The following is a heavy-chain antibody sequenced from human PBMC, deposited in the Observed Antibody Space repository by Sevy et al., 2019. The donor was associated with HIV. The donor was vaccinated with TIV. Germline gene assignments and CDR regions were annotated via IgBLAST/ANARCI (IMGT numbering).Heavy chain of an antibody. CDR1: GFTFSSHW. D-gene: IGHD6-13*01. J-gene: IGHJ6*02. CDR2: IKQDGSDK. CDR3: ARDTGGIGMDV. V-gene: IGHV3-7*01. Sequence: GGSLRLSCAASGFTFSSHWMSWGRQAPGKGLEWVANIKQDGSDKYYVDSVKGRFTISRDNAKNSLSLQMNSLRAEDTAVYYCARDTGGIGMDVWGQGTTVTVSS.